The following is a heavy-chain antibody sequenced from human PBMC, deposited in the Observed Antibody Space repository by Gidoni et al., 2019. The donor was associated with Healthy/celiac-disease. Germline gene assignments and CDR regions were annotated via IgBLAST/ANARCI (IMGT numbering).Heavy chain of an antibody. D-gene: IGHD6-19*01. Sequence: QVQLVESGGGVVQPGRSLRLSCAASGFTFSSYGMHWVRQAPGKGLEGVAVISYDGSNKYYADAVKGRFTISRDNSKNTLYLQMNSLRAEDTAVYYCAKGSSSGWYGDYWGQGTLVTVSS. CDR2: ISYDGSNK. V-gene: IGHV3-30*18. J-gene: IGHJ4*02. CDR1: GFTFSSYG. CDR3: AKGSSSGWYGDY.